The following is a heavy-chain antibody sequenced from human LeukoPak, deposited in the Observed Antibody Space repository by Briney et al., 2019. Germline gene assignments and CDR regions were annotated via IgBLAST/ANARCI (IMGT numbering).Heavy chain of an antibody. J-gene: IGHJ1*01. CDR3: ARDLYYYGGSNYPPGH. D-gene: IGHD3-22*01. V-gene: IGHV1-46*01. Sequence: ASVKVSCKASGYTFTSYYMHWVRQAPGQGLEWMGIINPSGGSTSYAQKFQGRVTMTRDMSTSTVYMELSSLRSEDTAVYYCARDLYYYGGSNYPPGHWGQGTLVTVSS. CDR2: INPSGGST. CDR1: GYTFTSYY.